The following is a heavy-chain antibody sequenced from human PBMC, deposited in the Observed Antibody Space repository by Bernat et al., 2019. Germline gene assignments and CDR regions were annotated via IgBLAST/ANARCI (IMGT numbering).Heavy chain of an antibody. CDR1: GGSISSSSYY. J-gene: IGHJ5*02. D-gene: IGHD3-22*01. Sequence: QLQLQESGPGLVKPSETLSLTCTVSGGSISSSSYYWGWIRQPPGKGLEWIASIYFSGRTYYNPSLKSRVKLAVGTSKDQFSLRLSSVTATDTAVYYCARLYYDSSGYYWFDPWGQGTLVTVSS. V-gene: IGHV4-39*01. CDR3: ARLYYDSSGYYWFDP. CDR2: IYFSGRT.